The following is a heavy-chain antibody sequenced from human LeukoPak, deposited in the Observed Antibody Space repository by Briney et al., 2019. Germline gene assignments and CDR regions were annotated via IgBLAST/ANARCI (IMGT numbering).Heavy chain of an antibody. Sequence: ASVKVSCKASGYSITNYAILWVRQAPGQGLEWMGWINTDTGNPTYAQGFTGRFVFSLDTSVSTAYLQISTLRAEDTAVYYCARGIGMGTVLMMHGNIDVWGKGTTVTVSS. J-gene: IGHJ6*03. CDR3: ARGIGMGTVLMMHGNIDV. V-gene: IGHV7-4-1*02. D-gene: IGHD2-8*01. CDR2: INTDTGNP. CDR1: GYSITNYA.